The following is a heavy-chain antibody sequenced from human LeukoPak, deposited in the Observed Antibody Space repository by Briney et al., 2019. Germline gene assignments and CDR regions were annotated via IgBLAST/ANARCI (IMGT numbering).Heavy chain of an antibody. CDR1: GESFSNYY. CDR3: ARGRGWLYFERMSWFDP. J-gene: IGHJ5*02. D-gene: IGHD2/OR15-2a*01. CDR2: IKYSGTT. Sequence: SETLSLTCAVYGESFSNYYWNWIRQSPGKGLEWIGEIKYSGTTNYNPSLKSRVTISIDTSKSQFSLKLTSVTAADRAVYYCARGRGWLYFERMSWFDPWGQGALVTVSS. V-gene: IGHV4-34*01.